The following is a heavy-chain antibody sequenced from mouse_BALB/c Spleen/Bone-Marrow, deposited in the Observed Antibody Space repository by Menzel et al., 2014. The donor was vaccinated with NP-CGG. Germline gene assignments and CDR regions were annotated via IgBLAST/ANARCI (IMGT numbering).Heavy chain of an antibody. V-gene: IGHV2-9*02. CDR1: GFSLTSYG. Sequence: QVQLKQSGPGLVAPSQSLSITCTVSGFSLTSYGVHWVRQPPGKGLEWLGVIWAGGSTNYNSAFMSRLSISKDNSKSQVFLKMNRLQTDDTAMYDCSRPTPRYFAMDYWGQGTSVTVSS. CDR3: SRPTPRYFAMDY. CDR2: IWAGGST. J-gene: IGHJ4*01. D-gene: IGHD6-1*01.